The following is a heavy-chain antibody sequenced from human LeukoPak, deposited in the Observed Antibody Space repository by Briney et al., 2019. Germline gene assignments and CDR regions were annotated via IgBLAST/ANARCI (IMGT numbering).Heavy chain of an antibody. CDR1: GFTFDDYA. CDR2: ISWNSGRT. Sequence: PGGSLRLSCAASGFTFDDYAMHWVRHAPGKGLEGVSGISWNSGRTGYGDSVKGRFTISRDNAKNSMYLQMNSLRVEDTALYYCAKDRATATPYYLDNWGQGTLVTVSS. J-gene: IGHJ4*02. V-gene: IGHV3-9*01. CDR3: AKDRATATPYYLDN.